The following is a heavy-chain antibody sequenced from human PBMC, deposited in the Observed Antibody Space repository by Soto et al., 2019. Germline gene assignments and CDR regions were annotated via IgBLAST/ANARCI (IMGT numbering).Heavy chain of an antibody. Sequence: PSETLSLTCAVHGGSFSCYYWSWIRQPPGKGLEWIGEINHSGSANYNPSLKSRVTISVDTSKNQFSLKLSSVTAADTAVYYCARGGTYYDFWSGYYRPGNYFDYWGQGTLVTVSS. CDR3: ARGGTYYDFWSGYYRPGNYFDY. D-gene: IGHD3-3*01. CDR2: INHSGSA. CDR1: GGSFSCYY. J-gene: IGHJ4*02. V-gene: IGHV4-34*01.